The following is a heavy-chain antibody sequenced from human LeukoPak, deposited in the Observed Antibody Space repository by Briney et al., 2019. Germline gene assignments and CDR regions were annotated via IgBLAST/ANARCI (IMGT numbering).Heavy chain of an antibody. D-gene: IGHD3-22*01. V-gene: IGHV4-59*01. Sequence: SETLSLTCTASGGSISNYYWSWIRQPPGKGLEWIGYIYYSESTNYNPSLKSRVTISVDTSKNQFSLKLTSVTAADTAVYYCARALFRYDSSSRSLHWYFDLWGRGTLVTVSS. CDR3: ARALFRYDSSSRSLHWYFDL. CDR1: GGSISNYY. J-gene: IGHJ2*01. CDR2: IYYSEST.